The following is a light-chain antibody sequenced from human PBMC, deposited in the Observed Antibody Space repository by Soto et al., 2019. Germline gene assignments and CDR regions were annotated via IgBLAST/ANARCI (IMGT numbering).Light chain of an antibody. J-gene: IGKJ1*01. CDR3: QQYRSWPRT. CDR2: GAS. CDR1: PSVSNS. V-gene: IGKV3-15*01. Sequence: ESVLTQSPATLSLSPGERATLSCRASPSVSNSLAWYQHKPGQAPRLLIYGASTRATDAPPRFRGSGSGREFSLTISSLQSEDFATYYCQQYRSWPRTFGQGSRVEIK.